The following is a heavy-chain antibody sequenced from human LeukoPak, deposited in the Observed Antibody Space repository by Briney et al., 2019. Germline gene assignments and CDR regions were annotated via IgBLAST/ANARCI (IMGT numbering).Heavy chain of an antibody. J-gene: IGHJ4*02. Sequence: GGSLRLSCAASGFTFSSLSLNWVRQAPGKGLEWVSYISGSSTTIYYADSVKGRFTISRDNSKNTLYLQMNSLRAEDTAVYYCAKTPYYDSLYYFDYWGQGTLVTVSS. V-gene: IGHV3-48*01. CDR1: GFTFSSLS. CDR2: ISGSSTTI. D-gene: IGHD3-22*01. CDR3: AKTPYYDSLYYFDY.